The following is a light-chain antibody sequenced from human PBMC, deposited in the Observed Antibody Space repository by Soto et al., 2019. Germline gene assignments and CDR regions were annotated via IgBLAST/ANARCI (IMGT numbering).Light chain of an antibody. J-gene: IGKJ5*01. Sequence: IQLTQSPSSLSASVGESVTITCRASQDIDNYLNWDQHRPGEAPKLLIYAASYLETGVPARFSGSGSGTDFSFTITSLQPEDSATYYCQQYDTRPTMTFGQGTRLEI. CDR2: AAS. CDR3: QQYDTRPTMT. CDR1: QDIDNY. V-gene: IGKV1-33*01.